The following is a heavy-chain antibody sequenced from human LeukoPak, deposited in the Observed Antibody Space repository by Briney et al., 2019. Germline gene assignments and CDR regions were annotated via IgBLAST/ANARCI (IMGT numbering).Heavy chain of an antibody. V-gene: IGHV4-59*12. J-gene: IGHJ5*02. CDR3: ARIPRVITMVRGKWFDP. Sequence: RSSETLSLTCTVSGGSISSYYWSWIRQPPGKGLEWIGYIYYSGSTNYNPSLKSRVTVSVDTSKNQFSLKLSSVTAADTAVYYCARIPRVITMVRGKWFDPWGQGTLVTVS. CDR1: GGSISSYY. CDR2: IYYSGST. D-gene: IGHD3-10*01.